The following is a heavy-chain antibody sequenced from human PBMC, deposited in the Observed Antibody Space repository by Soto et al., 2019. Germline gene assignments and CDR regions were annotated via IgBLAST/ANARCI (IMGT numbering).Heavy chain of an antibody. D-gene: IGHD3-10*01. V-gene: IGHV1-69*02. CDR3: STYGSGTRDAFDI. J-gene: IGHJ3*02. Sequence: GASVKVSCKASGGTFSSYTISWVRQAPGQGLEWMGRIIPILGIANYAQKFQGRVTITADKSTSTAYMELSSLRSEDTAVYYCSTYGSGTRDAFDIWGQGNPGHRLL. CDR2: IIPILGIA. CDR1: GGTFSSYT.